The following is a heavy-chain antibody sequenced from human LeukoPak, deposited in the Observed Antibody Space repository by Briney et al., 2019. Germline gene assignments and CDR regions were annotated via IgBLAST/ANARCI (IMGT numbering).Heavy chain of an antibody. J-gene: IGHJ4*02. CDR2: ISPDGRST. CDR3: AMGYKSAYSWDY. Sequence: PGGSQRLSCAASGFTFSVFWMFWVRQAPGQGLVWVSHISPDGRSTNYADSVKGRFTISRDNARNTLYLQLNSLTAEDTAVYYCAMGYKSAYSWDYWGQGTLVTVSS. CDR1: GFTFSVFW. V-gene: IGHV3-74*01. D-gene: IGHD5-18*01.